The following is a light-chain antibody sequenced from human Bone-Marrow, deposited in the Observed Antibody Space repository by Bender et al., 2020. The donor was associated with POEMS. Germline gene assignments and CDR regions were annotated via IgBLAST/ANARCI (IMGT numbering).Light chain of an antibody. Sequence: QSALAQPASVSGSPGQSVTISCTGTSGDIGAYDYVSWYQQRPGKAPKLFIYGKNNRPSGVPDRFSGSKSGTSASLAITGLQAEDEAHYYCQSYDSSLSSSVFGGGTKLTVL. CDR1: SGDIGAYDY. V-gene: IGLV2-14*03. CDR2: GKN. J-gene: IGLJ3*02. CDR3: QSYDSSLSSSV.